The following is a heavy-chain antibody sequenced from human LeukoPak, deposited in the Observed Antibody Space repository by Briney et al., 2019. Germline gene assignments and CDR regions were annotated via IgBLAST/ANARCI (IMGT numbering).Heavy chain of an antibody. V-gene: IGHV3-23*01. J-gene: IGHJ3*02. D-gene: IGHD2-21*01. Sequence: GSLRLSCAASGFTFSSYAMSWVRQAPGKGLEWVSAISGSGVGTYYADSVKGRFTISRDNSWNTLYLQMSSLRAEDTAVYYCAKDQVISGSEASDIWGQGTMVTVSS. CDR3: AKDQVISGSEASDI. CDR2: ISGSGVGT. CDR1: GFTFSSYA.